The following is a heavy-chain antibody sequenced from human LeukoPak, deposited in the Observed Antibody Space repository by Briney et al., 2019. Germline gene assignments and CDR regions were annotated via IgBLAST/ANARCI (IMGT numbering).Heavy chain of an antibody. CDR1: GFTFSNYA. CDR3: AKIEVTMVRGFISYYYYGMDV. J-gene: IGHJ6*04. D-gene: IGHD3-10*01. CDR2: ISDGGDDT. V-gene: IGHV3-23*01. Sequence: GGSLRLSCAASGFTFSNYAMSWVRQAPGKGLEWVSAISDGGDDTYYADSVKGRFTISRDNSKNTLYLQMNSLRAEDTAVFYCAKIEVTMVRGFISYYYYGMDVWGKGTTVTVSS.